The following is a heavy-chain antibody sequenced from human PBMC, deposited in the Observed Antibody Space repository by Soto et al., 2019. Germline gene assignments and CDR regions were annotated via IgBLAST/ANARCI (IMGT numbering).Heavy chain of an antibody. Sequence: QVQLVQSGAEVKKPGASVKVSCKASGYTFTDYGISWVRQAPGQGLEWMGWISTYNGNTIYAQKIQGRVTMTTDTSTSTEYVELRSLRSDDTAVYYCAREEGISDWHAFDYWGQGTLVTVSS. V-gene: IGHV1-18*04. CDR3: AREEGISDWHAFDY. CDR1: GYTFTDYG. CDR2: ISTYNGNT. D-gene: IGHD6-19*01. J-gene: IGHJ4*02.